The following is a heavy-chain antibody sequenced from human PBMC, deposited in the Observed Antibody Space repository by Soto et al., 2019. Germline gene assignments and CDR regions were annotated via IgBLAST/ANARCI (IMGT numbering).Heavy chain of an antibody. CDR2: ISGSGGRT. CDR3: AKDAYNGVVRPLYFDF. D-gene: IGHD3-16*01. Sequence: EVQLLESGGGLVQPGGSLRLSCAASGLTFSKHAMTWVRQAPGKGLEWVSAISGSGGRTYYADSVKGRSTISRDNSNTTIFLQMNRLRAEDTALYYCAKDAYNGVVRPLYFDFWGQGVLVTVSS. CDR1: GLTFSKHA. J-gene: IGHJ4*02. V-gene: IGHV3-23*01.